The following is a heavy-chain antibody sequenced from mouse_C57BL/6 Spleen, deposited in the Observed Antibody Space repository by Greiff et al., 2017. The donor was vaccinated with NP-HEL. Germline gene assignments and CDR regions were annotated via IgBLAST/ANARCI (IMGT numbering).Heavy chain of an antibody. D-gene: IGHD2-1*01. CDR3: ARDLYYGNFHARDY. Sequence: VKLVESGGGLVKPGGSLKLSCAASGFTFSDYGMHWVRQAPEKGLDWVAYISSSSSTIYYADIVKGRFTIFRDNAKNTLFLQMTSLRSEDTAMYYCARDLYYGNFHARDYWGQGTSVTVSS. V-gene: IGHV5-17*01. CDR1: GFTFSDYG. CDR2: ISSSSSTI. J-gene: IGHJ4*01.